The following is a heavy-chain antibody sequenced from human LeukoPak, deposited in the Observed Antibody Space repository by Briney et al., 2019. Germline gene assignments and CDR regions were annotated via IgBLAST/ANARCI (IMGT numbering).Heavy chain of an antibody. CDR1: GGSISSYY. Sequence: SETLSLTCTVSGGSISSYYWSWIRQPAGKGLEWIGRIDTSGSTNYNPSLKSRVTMSVDTSKNQFSLKLSSVTAADTAVYYCARNYVSPPPRVNSYGSYYYYYYMDVWGKGTTVTVSS. V-gene: IGHV4-4*07. CDR2: IDTSGST. D-gene: IGHD5-18*01. J-gene: IGHJ6*03. CDR3: ARNYVSPPPRVNSYGSYYYYYYMDV.